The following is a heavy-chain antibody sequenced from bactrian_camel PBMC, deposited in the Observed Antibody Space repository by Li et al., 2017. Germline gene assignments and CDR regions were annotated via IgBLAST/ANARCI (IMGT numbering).Heavy chain of an antibody. J-gene: IGHJ4*01. D-gene: IGHD5*01. CDR3: SVATTSGTFNY. Sequence: VQLVESGGGSVQAGGSLRLSCAASSKFSSACMGWFRQAPGKGLEWVSTINSAGGSTYSADSVKGRFAISRDNAKNTVYLQMNSLKPEDTALYYCSVATTSGTFNYWGQGTQVTVS. CDR1: SKFSSAC. V-gene: IGHV3S40*01. CDR2: INSAGGST.